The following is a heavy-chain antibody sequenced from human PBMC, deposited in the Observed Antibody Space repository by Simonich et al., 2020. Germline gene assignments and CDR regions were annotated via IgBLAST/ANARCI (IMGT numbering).Heavy chain of an antibody. CDR2: ISSYKGNT. CDR1: GYTFTSYG. CDR3: ARDQGGRAAAATDY. D-gene: IGHD6-13*01. V-gene: IGHV1-18*01. Sequence: QVQLVQSGAEVKKPGASVKVSCKASGYTFTSYGISWVRQAPGQGLEWMGGISSYKGNTNYAKKLKGKVTMTTDTATSTAYMELRSLRSDDTAVYYCARDQGGRAAAATDYWGQGTLVTVSS. J-gene: IGHJ4*02.